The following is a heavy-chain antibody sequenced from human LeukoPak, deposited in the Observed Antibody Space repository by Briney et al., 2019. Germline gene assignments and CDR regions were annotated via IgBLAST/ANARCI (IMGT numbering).Heavy chain of an antibody. CDR2: IYYSGST. D-gene: IGHD4-17*01. CDR3: ARDLDGDYWFDP. J-gene: IGHJ5*02. Sequence: RSSETLSLTCTVSGGSISSGGYYWSWIRQHPGKGLEWIGYIYYSGSTYYNPSLKSRVTISVDTSKNQFSLKLSSVTAADTAVYYCARDLDGDYWFDPWGQGTLVTVSS. V-gene: IGHV4-31*03. CDR1: GGSISSGGYY.